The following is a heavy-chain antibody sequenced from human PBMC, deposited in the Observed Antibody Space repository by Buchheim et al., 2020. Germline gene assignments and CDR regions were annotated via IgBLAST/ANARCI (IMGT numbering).Heavy chain of an antibody. CDR1: GYSFTSYW. CDR3: ARRGVLTGSYTDFDI. V-gene: IGHV5-51*01. Sequence: EVQLVQSGPVVKKPGESLRLSCEGSGYSFTSYWIGWVRQMPGKGLEWIGILYPGDSDTRYNPSFQGQVPIYADNSINTDHLQWGSLKASDTAIYYCARRGVLTGSYTDFDIWGQGTL. J-gene: IGHJ4*02. D-gene: IGHD3-10*01. CDR2: LYPGDSDT.